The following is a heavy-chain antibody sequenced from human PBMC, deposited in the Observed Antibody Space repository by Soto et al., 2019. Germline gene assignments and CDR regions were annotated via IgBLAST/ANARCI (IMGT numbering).Heavy chain of an antibody. D-gene: IGHD1-7*01. CDR2: IDHSGHT. J-gene: IGHJ4*02. V-gene: IGHV4-4*02. CDR3: ARSNWNYVRTLDY. Sequence: QVQIQESGPGLVKPSGTLSLACSVSSVSVSGSYWCAWVRQPPGKGLEWIGEIDHSGHTNYNPSLKSRVTMSLDNSKNQFSLNLRSVTAADTPVYYCARSNWNYVRTLDYWGQGTQVIVS. CDR1: SVSVSGSYW.